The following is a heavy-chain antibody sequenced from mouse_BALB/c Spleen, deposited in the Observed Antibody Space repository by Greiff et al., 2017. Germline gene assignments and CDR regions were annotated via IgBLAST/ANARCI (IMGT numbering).Heavy chain of an antibody. V-gene: IGHV2-9*02. CDR3: AREGDRYDGYAMDY. CDR2: IWAGGST. D-gene: IGHD2-14*01. J-gene: IGHJ4*01. CDR1: GFSLTSYG. Sequence: VKLVESGPGLVAPSQSLSITCTVSGFSLTSYGVHWVRQPPGKGLEWLGVIWAGGSTNYNSALMSRLSISKDNSKSQVFLKMNSLQTDDTAMYYCAREGDRYDGYAMDYWGQGTSVTVSS.